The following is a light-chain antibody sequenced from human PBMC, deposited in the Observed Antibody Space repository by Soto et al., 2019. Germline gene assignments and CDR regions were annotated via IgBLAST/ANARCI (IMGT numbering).Light chain of an antibody. CDR2: DAS. CDR1: QDISNY. J-gene: IGKJ5*01. CDR3: QQYNNWPT. V-gene: IGKV1-33*01. Sequence: DIQMTQSPSSLSASVGDRFTITCQASQDISNYLNWYQQKPGKAPKLLIYDASNLETGVPSRFSGSGSGTEFTLTISSLQSEDFAVYYCQQYNNWPTFGQGTRLEIK.